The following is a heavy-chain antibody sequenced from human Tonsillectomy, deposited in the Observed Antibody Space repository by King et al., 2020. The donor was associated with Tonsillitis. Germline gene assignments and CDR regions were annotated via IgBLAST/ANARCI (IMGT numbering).Heavy chain of an antibody. V-gene: IGHV3-7*04. CDR2: IKQDGSEK. CDR1: GFTFSSYW. J-gene: IGHJ2*01. D-gene: IGHD1-14*01. CDR3: ARDQTEDWYVDL. Sequence: VQLVESGGGLVQPGGSLRLSCAAAGFTFSSYWMSWVRQAPGKGLEWEANIKQDGSEKYYVDSVKGRFTISRDNAKNSLYLQMNSLRAEDTAVYYCARDQTEDWYVDLWGRGTLVTVSS.